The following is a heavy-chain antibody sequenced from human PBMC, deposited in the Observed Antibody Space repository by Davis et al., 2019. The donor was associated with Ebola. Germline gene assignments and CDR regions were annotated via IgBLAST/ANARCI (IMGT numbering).Heavy chain of an antibody. J-gene: IGHJ6*02. V-gene: IGHV4-34*01. CDR1: GGSFSGHY. Sequence: PSETLSLTCAVYGGSFSGHYWSWIRQPPGKGLEWIGEINHSGSTNYNPSLKSRVTISVDTSKNQFSLKLSSVTAADTAVYYCARARSGWHAWGYYYYGMDVWGQGTTVTVS. CDR2: INHSGST. D-gene: IGHD6-19*01. CDR3: ARARSGWHAWGYYYYGMDV.